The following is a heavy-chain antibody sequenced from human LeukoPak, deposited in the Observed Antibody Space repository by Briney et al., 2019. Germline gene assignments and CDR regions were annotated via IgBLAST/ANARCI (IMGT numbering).Heavy chain of an antibody. CDR2: IKQDGSEK. V-gene: IGHV3-7*01. J-gene: IGHJ4*02. CDR1: GFTFTNYW. D-gene: IGHD6-13*01. Sequence: GGSLRLSCAASGFTFTNYWMNWVRQATGKGLEWVASIKQDGSEKYYVDSVKGRLTISRDNAKNSLYLQMNSLRTEDTAVYYCARDGAAPGLYFDSWGQGTLVTVSS. CDR3: ARDGAAPGLYFDS.